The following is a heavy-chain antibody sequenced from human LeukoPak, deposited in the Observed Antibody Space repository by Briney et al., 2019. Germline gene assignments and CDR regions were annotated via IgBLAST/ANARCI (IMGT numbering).Heavy chain of an antibody. D-gene: IGHD2-2*02. V-gene: IGHV4-39*07. CDR1: GGSISSTIYY. Sequence: SETLSLTCTVSGGSISSTIYYWGWVRQPPGKGLEWIGTISYSGTTNYNPSLKSRVTISLDTAKHQFSMNLNSVTAGDTAVYFCARGLLYQSPLYTRSPYFFDFWGQGTLVTVSS. CDR2: ISYSGTT. CDR3: ARGLLYQSPLYTRSPYFFDF. J-gene: IGHJ4*02.